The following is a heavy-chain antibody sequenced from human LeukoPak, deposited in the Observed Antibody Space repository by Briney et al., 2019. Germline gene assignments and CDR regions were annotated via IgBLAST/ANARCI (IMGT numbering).Heavy chain of an antibody. V-gene: IGHV1-8*03. Sequence: ASVKVSCKASGYTFTSYDINWVRQATGQGLEWMGWMNPNSGNTGYAQKFQGRVTITRNTSISTAYMELSSLRSEDTAVYYCARFDGDWELRAFDIWRQGTMVTVSS. D-gene: IGHD1-26*01. CDR2: MNPNSGNT. CDR1: GYTFTSYD. CDR3: ARFDGDWELRAFDI. J-gene: IGHJ3*02.